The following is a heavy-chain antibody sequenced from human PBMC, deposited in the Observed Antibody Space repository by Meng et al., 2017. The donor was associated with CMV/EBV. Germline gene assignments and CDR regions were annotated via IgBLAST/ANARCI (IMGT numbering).Heavy chain of an antibody. D-gene: IGHD3-3*01. V-gene: IGHV3-48*03. Sequence: GGSLRLSCAASGFTFSSYEMNWVRLAPGKGLEWVSYISSSGSTIYYADSVKGRFTISRDNAKNSLYLQMNSLRAEDTAVYYCARDTYYDFWRGPYGMDVWGQGTTVTVSS. CDR1: GFTFSSYE. CDR2: ISSSGSTI. CDR3: ARDTYYDFWRGPYGMDV. J-gene: IGHJ6*02.